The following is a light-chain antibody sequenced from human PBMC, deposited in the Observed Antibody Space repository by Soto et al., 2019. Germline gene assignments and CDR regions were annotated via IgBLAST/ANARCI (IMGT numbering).Light chain of an antibody. CDR1: SSVVGSYNL. Sequence: ALTQPASVSGSPGQSITISCTGTSSVVGSYNLVSWYQQHPGKAPKLMIYEGSKRPSGVPNRFSGSKSGNTASLTISGLQAEDEADYYCCAYAGSSTYVFGTGTKVTVL. CDR3: CAYAGSSTYV. CDR2: EGS. V-gene: IGLV2-23*01. J-gene: IGLJ1*01.